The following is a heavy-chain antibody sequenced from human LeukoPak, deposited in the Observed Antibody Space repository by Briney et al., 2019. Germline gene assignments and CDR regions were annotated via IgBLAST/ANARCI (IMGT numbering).Heavy chain of an antibody. Sequence: ASVKVSCKASGGTFSSYAISWVRQAPGQGLEWMGRIIPILGIANYAQKFQGRVTITADKSTSTAYMELSGLRSEDTAVYYCARDVGIGYYDSSGYYGMDVWGQGTTVTVSS. CDR2: IIPILGIA. CDR3: ARDVGIGYYDSSGYYGMDV. J-gene: IGHJ6*02. D-gene: IGHD3-22*01. CDR1: GGTFSSYA. V-gene: IGHV1-69*04.